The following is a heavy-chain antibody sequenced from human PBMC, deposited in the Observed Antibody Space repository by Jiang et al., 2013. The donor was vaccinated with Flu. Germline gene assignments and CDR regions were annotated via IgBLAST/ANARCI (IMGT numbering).Heavy chain of an antibody. V-gene: IGHV3-21*01. D-gene: IGHD6-13*01. CDR3: ARGLIAAAGTLGY. Sequence: QAPGKGLEWVSSISSSSSYIYYADSVKGRFTISRDNAKNSLYLQMNSLRAEDTAVYYCARGLIAAAGTLGYWGQGTLVTVSS. CDR2: ISSSSSYI. J-gene: IGHJ4*02.